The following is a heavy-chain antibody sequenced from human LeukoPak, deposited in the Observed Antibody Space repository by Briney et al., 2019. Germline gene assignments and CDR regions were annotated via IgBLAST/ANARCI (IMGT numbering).Heavy chain of an antibody. V-gene: IGHV3-23*01. Sequence: PGGSLRLSCAASGFTFSSYAMSWVRQAPGKGLEWVSAISGSGGSTYYADSVKGRFTISRDNSKNTLYLQMNSPRAEDTAVYYCAKDHRYSYGYLNWYFDLWGRGTLVTVSS. CDR2: ISGSGGST. J-gene: IGHJ2*01. CDR1: GFTFSSYA. CDR3: AKDHRYSYGYLNWYFDL. D-gene: IGHD5-18*01.